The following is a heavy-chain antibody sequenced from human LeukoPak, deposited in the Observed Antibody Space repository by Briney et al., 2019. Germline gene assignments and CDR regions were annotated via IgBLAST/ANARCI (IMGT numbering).Heavy chain of an antibody. CDR1: GYSFTSYW. CDR3: ARRGYTHEWFDP. Sequence: GESLKIPCKGPGYSFTSYWIGWVGQLPGKGLEWMGIIYPGDSDTRYSPSFQGQVTISADKSISTAYLQWSSLKASDTAMYYCARRGYTHEWFDPWGQGTLVTVSS. D-gene: IGHD5-12*01. V-gene: IGHV5-51*01. J-gene: IGHJ5*02. CDR2: IYPGDSDT.